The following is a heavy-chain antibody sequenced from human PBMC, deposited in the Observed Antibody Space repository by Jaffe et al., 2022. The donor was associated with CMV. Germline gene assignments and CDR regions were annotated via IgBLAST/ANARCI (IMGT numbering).Heavy chain of an antibody. J-gene: IGHJ4*02. V-gene: IGHV3-48*02. Sequence: EVQLVESGGGLVQPGGSLRLSCAASGFTFSSYSMNWVRQAPGKGLEWVSYISSSSSTIYYADSVKGRFTISRDNAKNSLYLQMNSLRDEDTAVYYCAREAPQRPLSGYYYGDPVNYFDYWGQGTLVTVSS. CDR3: AREAPQRPLSGYYYGDPVNYFDY. D-gene: IGHD3-22*01. CDR1: GFTFSSYS. CDR2: ISSSSSTI.